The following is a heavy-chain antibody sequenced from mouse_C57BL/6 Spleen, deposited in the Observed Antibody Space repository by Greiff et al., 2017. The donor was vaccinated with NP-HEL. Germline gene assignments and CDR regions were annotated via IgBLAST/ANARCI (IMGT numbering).Heavy chain of an antibody. D-gene: IGHD1-1*01. CDR1: GYTFTDYY. V-gene: IGHV1-76*01. Sequence: QVQLQQSGAELVRPGASVKLSCKASGYTFTDYYINWVKQRPGQGLEWIARIYPGSGNTYYNEKFKGKATLTAEKSSSTAYMQRSSLTSEDSAVYFCARTYYDGSSYGWYFDVWGTGTTVTVSS. J-gene: IGHJ1*03. CDR3: ARTYYDGSSYGWYFDV. CDR2: IYPGSGNT.